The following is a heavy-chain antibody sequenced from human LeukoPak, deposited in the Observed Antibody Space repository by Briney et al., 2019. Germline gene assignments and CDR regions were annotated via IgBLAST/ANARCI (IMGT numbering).Heavy chain of an antibody. V-gene: IGHV3-11*04. D-gene: IGHD3-10*01. CDR1: GFTFSDYY. CDR3: ARELLWFGELRAFDY. J-gene: IGHJ4*02. CDR2: ISSSGSTI. Sequence: GGSLRLSCAASGFTFSDYYMSRIRQAPGKGLEWVSYISSSGSTIYYADSVKGRFTISRDNAKNSLYLQMNSLRAEDTAVYYCARELLWFGELRAFDYWGQGTLVTVSS.